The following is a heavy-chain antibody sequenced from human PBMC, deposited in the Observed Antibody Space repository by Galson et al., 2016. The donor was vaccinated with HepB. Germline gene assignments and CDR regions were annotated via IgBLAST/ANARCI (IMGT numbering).Heavy chain of an antibody. CDR1: GFTFSSHA. Sequence: SLRLSCAASGFTFSSHAMHWVRQAPGKGLKWVALISYDGSNKYYADSVKGRFTISRDTSKNTLYLLMNSLRAEDTAMHYCARAYSSSWIYFDYWGQGTLVTVSS. J-gene: IGHJ4*02. CDR2: ISYDGSNK. V-gene: IGHV3-30-3*01. CDR3: ARAYSSSWIYFDY. D-gene: IGHD6-13*01.